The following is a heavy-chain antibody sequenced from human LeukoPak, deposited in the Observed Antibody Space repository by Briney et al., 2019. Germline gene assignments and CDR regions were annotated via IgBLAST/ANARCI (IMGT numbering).Heavy chain of an antibody. Sequence: SETLSLTCTVSGGSISSYYWSWIRQPPGKGLEWIGYIYYSGNTNYNPSLKSRVTMSVDTAKSQFSLKLSSVTAADTAVYYCARHRCSSSTCYDAFDIWGQGTMVTVSS. V-gene: IGHV4-59*08. J-gene: IGHJ3*02. CDR2: IYYSGNT. CDR3: ARHRCSSSTCYDAFDI. CDR1: GGSISSYY. D-gene: IGHD2-2*01.